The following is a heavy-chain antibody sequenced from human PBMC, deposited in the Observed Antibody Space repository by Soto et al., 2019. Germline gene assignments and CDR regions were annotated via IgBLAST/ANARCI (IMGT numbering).Heavy chain of an antibody. D-gene: IGHD6-19*01. Sequence: SLRLACAASGFTFSNYAMHWVRQAPGKGLEWVAVISYDGSNKYYADSVKGRFTISRDNSKNTLYLQMNSLRAEDTAVYYCARDPLAVERPYWGQGTLVPVSS. CDR3: ARDPLAVERPY. CDR1: GFTFSNYA. J-gene: IGHJ4*02. V-gene: IGHV3-30-3*01. CDR2: ISYDGSNK.